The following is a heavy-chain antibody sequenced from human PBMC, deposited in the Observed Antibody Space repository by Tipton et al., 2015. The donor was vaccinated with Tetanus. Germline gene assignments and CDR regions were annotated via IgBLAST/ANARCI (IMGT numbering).Heavy chain of an antibody. CDR3: ARSGGRRYAFDI. CDR2: VFYSGST. D-gene: IGHD3-16*01. J-gene: IGHJ3*02. Sequence: TLSLTCTLSGGSISSYYWSWVRQPPGTGLEWLGYVFYSGSTDLNPSLKSRVTISVDTSNNLFSLKLTSVTTADTAVYYCARSGGRRYAFDIWGQGTMVTVSS. V-gene: IGHV4-59*01. CDR1: GGSISSYY.